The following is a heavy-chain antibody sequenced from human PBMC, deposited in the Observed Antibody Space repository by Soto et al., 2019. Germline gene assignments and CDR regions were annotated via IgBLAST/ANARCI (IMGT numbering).Heavy chain of an antibody. Sequence: PSETLSLTCTVSGGSISSGGYYWSWIRQHPGKGLEWIGYIYYSGSTYYNPSLKSRATISVDTSKNQFSLKLSSVTAADTAVYYCAREVKYYYDSSGYLSHAFDIWGQGTMVTVSS. D-gene: IGHD3-22*01. CDR2: IYYSGST. J-gene: IGHJ3*02. V-gene: IGHV4-31*03. CDR1: GGSISSGGYY. CDR3: AREVKYYYDSSGYLSHAFDI.